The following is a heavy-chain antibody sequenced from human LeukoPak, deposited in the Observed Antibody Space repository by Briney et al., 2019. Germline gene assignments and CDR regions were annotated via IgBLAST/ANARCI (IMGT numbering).Heavy chain of an antibody. CDR2: IYSGGST. CDR3: ARDNPIAAAGMFDY. D-gene: IGHD6-13*01. Sequence: PGGSLRLSCAASGFTVSSNYMSWVRQAPGKGLEWVSVIYSGGSTYYADSVKGRFTISRDNSKNTLYLQMNSLRAEDTAVYYCARDNPIAAAGMFDYWGQGTLVTVSS. CDR1: GFTVSSNY. V-gene: IGHV3-66*01. J-gene: IGHJ4*02.